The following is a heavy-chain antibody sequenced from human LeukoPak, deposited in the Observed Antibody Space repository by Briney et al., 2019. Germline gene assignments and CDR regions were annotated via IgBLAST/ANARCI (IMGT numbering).Heavy chain of an antibody. J-gene: IGHJ6*02. CDR2: ISYDGSNK. D-gene: IGHD3-3*01. V-gene: IGHV3-30-3*01. CDR3: ARDGHVLRFLEWKPPYYGMDV. Sequence: GGSLRLSCAASGFTFSSYWMSWVRQAPGKGLEWVAVISYDGSNKYYADSVKGRFTISRDNSKNTLYLQVNSLRAEDTAVYYCARDGHVLRFLEWKPPYYGMDVWGQGTTVTVSS. CDR1: GFTFSSYW.